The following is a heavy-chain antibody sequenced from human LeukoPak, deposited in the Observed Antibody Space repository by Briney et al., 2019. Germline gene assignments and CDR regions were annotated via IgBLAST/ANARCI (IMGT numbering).Heavy chain of an antibody. CDR2: INPNSGGT. Sequence: GASVKVSCKTSGYSFTDYYMHWVRQAPGQGIEWMGWINPNSGGTSSAQKFQGRVTMTRDTSITTVYMEVSWLTSDDTAIYYCARADRLHGGPYLIGPWGQGTLVTVSS. J-gene: IGHJ5*02. CDR3: ARADRLHGGPYLIGP. D-gene: IGHD2-21*01. V-gene: IGHV1-2*02. CDR1: GYSFTDYY.